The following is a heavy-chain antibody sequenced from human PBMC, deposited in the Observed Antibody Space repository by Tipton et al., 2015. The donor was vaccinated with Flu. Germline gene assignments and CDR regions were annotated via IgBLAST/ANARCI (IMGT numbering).Heavy chain of an antibody. V-gene: IGHV4-31*03. CDR1: GGSISSGGYY. CDR3: ARGAYDFWSGYPTHYFDY. CDR2: IYYSGST. Sequence: TLSLTCTVSGGSISSGGYYWSWIRQHPGKGLEWIGYIYYSGSTYYNPSLKSRVTISVDTSKNQFSLKLSSVTAADTAVYYCARGAYDFWSGYPTHYFDYLGQGTLVTVSS. J-gene: IGHJ4*02. D-gene: IGHD3-3*01.